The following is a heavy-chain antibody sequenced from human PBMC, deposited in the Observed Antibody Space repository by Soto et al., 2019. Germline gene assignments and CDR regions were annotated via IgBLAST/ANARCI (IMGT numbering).Heavy chain of an antibody. V-gene: IGHV4-59*01. CDR2: IYYSGST. CDR1: GGSMSSYY. J-gene: IGHJ6*02. CDR3: ASFSRGSGKVLRYFDWSLAYGMDV. Sequence: SETLDITCTVSGGSMSSYYWSWIRKPPGKGLEWIGYIYYSGSTNYNPSLKSRVTISVDTSKNQFSLKLSSVTAADTAVYYCASFSRGSGKVLRYFDWSLAYGMDVWGQGTTVTVSS. D-gene: IGHD3-9*01.